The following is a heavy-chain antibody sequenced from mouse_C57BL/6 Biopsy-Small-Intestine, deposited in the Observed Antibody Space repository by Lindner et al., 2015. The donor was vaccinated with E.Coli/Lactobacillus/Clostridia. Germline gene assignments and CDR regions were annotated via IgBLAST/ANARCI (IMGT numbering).Heavy chain of an antibody. CDR2: IYPGDGDT. V-gene: IGHV1-82*01. CDR3: AKAYSGNYDWYFDV. D-gene: IGHD2-10*01. CDR1: GYAFSSSW. J-gene: IGHJ1*01. Sequence: VQLQESGPDLVKPGASVKISCKASGYAFSSSWMNWVKQRPGKGLEWIGWIYPGDGDTDYNGEFKGKATLTADKSSSTAYMQLSSLTSEDSAVYFCAKAYSGNYDWYFDVWGRRDHGHRLL.